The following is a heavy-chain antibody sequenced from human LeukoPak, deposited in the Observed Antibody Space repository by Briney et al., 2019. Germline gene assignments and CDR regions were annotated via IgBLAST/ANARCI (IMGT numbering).Heavy chain of an antibody. CDR1: GGSLSPYY. CDR2: IDHRGST. V-gene: IGHV4-34*01. Sequence: PSETLSLTCSVYGGSLSPYYWNWIRQPPGKGLEWIGEIDHRGSTTYNPSLKSRVTISVDTSKNQFSLKLSSVTAAGTAVYYCARVGLDWGSIDYWGQGTLVTVSS. J-gene: IGHJ4*02. D-gene: IGHD3/OR15-3a*01. CDR3: ARVGLDWGSIDY.